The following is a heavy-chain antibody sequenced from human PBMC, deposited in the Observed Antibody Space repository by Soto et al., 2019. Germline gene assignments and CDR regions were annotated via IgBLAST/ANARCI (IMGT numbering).Heavy chain of an antibody. D-gene: IGHD4-17*01. CDR2: LLRSGSSA. Sequence: GGSLRLSCAASGFTFLNYAMTWARQAPGKGLEWVSSLLRSGSSAYYADSVRGRFTISSDTSANSLYLQMDNLRAEDTAIYYCAKDAISGDGIWLMDSWGQGTVVTVSS. CDR3: AKDAISGDGIWLMDS. V-gene: IGHV3-23*01. J-gene: IGHJ5*02. CDR1: GFTFLNYA.